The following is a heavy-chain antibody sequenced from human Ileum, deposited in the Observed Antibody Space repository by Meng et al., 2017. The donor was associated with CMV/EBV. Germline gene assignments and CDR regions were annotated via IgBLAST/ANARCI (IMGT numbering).Heavy chain of an antibody. V-gene: IGHV4-4*07. Sequence: QVQLQESGPGLVEPSEDLSLTCTVSGGSISGHYGTWSRQPAGKGLEWIGRIDTSGSSNYNPSLKSRVTMSVDTSKNQFSLKLRSVSAADTAMYYCARGSGSYPPFDYWGQGTLVTVSS. CDR3: ARGSGSYPPFDY. CDR2: IDTSGSS. J-gene: IGHJ4*02. D-gene: IGHD1-26*01. CDR1: GGSISGHY.